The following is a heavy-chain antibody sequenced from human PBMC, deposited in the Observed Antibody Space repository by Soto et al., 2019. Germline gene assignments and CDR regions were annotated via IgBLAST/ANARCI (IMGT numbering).Heavy chain of an antibody. Sequence: EVQLVESGGGLVKPGGSLRLSCAASGFTFSSYSMNWVRQAPGKGLEWVSSISSSSSYIYYADSVKGRFTISRDKAKNSLYLQMNSLRAEDTAVYYCARDLGYWPLAAAGTEWFDPWGQGTLVTVSS. V-gene: IGHV3-21*01. CDR3: ARDLGYWPLAAAGTEWFDP. CDR2: ISSSSSYI. D-gene: IGHD6-13*01. J-gene: IGHJ5*02. CDR1: GFTFSSYS.